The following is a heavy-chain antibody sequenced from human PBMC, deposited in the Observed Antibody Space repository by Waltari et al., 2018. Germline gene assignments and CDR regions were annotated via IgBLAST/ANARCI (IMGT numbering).Heavy chain of an antibody. J-gene: IGHJ4*02. V-gene: IGHV3-21*01. Sequence: DVQLVESGGGLVKPGGSLRLSCAPSGFPFSIYPMNWVRQAPGKGLEWVSSISTNSNYIYYADSVKGRFTTSRDNAKNSLYLQMNSLRADDTAVYYCARMAQIWGQGTLVTVSS. CDR2: ISTNSNYI. CDR1: GFPFSIYP. CDR3: ARMAQI.